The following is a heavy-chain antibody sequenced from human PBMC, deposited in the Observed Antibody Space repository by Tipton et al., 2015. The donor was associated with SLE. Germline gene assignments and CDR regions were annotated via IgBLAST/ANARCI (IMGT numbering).Heavy chain of an antibody. D-gene: IGHD6-13*01. Sequence: QSGAEMKKSGASVKVSCKASGYTFTSYYMHWVRQAPGQGLEWMGVIDPSAASTYYAQKFQGRVTMTRDTSTSTVYMELSSLRSEDTAVYYCARDGSSSSYFDSWGQGSLVTVSS. CDR2: IDPSAAST. V-gene: IGHV1-46*01. J-gene: IGHJ4*02. CDR3: ARDGSSSSYFDS. CDR1: GYTFTSYY.